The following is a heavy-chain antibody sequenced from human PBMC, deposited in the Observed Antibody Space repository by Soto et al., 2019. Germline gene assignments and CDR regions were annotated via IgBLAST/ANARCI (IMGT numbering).Heavy chain of an antibody. J-gene: IGHJ4*02. Sequence: GGSLRLSCAASGFTFSSYGMHWVRQAPGKGLEWVAVIWYDGSNKYYADSVKGRFTISRDNSKNTLYLQMNSLRAEDTAVYYCARDADGYNFYYFDYWGQGTLVTVSS. V-gene: IGHV3-33*01. CDR3: ARDADGYNFYYFDY. CDR1: GFTFSSYG. CDR2: IWYDGSNK. D-gene: IGHD1-1*01.